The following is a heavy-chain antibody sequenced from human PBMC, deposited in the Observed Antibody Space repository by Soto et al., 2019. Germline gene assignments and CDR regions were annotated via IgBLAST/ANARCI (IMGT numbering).Heavy chain of an antibody. CDR3: AREIDSYPDY. V-gene: IGHV4-59*01. CDR1: GGSISSYY. J-gene: IGHJ4*02. Sequence: SETLSLTCTVSGGSISSYYWSWIRQPPGKGLEWIGYIYYSGSTNYNPSLKSRVTISVDTSKNQFSLKLSSVTAADTAVYYCAREIDSYPDYWGQGTLVTVSS. D-gene: IGHD5-18*01. CDR2: IYYSGST.